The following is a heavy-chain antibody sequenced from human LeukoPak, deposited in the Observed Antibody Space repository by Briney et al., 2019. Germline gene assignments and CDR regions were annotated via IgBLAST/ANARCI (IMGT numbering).Heavy chain of an antibody. Sequence: GGPLPLSCAASGFTFDDYGMGWVRQAPGKGLEWVSGINWNGGSTGYADSVKGRLTISRDNAKNSLYLQMNSLSAEDTALYYCARDRGYCSSTSCYGGLVYWGQGTLVTVSS. CDR2: INWNGGST. CDR1: GFTFDDYG. D-gene: IGHD2-2*01. CDR3: ARDRGYCSSTSCYGGLVY. J-gene: IGHJ4*02. V-gene: IGHV3-20*04.